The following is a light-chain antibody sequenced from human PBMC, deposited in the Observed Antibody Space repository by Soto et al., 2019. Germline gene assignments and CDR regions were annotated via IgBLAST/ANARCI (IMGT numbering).Light chain of an antibody. J-gene: IGKJ1*01. CDR3: QHYGTTPWT. CDR2: GAS. Sequence: TVLTQSPGTLSLSPGERVTLSCRASQSVCSRCLAWYQQKPGQSPRLLIYGASSRATGIPDRFSGSGSGTEFTLTISRLEPEDFAVYYCQHYGTTPWTFGQGTKVGIK. V-gene: IGKV3-20*01. CDR1: QSVCSRC.